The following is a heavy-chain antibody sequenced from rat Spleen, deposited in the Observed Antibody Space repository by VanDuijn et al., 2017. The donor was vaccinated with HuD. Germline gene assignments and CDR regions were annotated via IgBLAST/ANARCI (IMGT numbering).Heavy chain of an antibody. CDR2: INSAGST. V-gene: IGHV3-3*01. CDR3: ASTYYGYISFHY. J-gene: IGHJ2*01. D-gene: IGHD1-9*01. CDR1: DYSITSSYG. Sequence: EMQLQESGPGLVRPSQSLSLTCSVTDYSITSSYGWSWIRKFPGNKLEWMGYINSAGSTNYNPSLKSRISITRDTSKNQFFLQLNSVTTEDTATYFCASTYYGYISFHYWGQGVMVTVSS.